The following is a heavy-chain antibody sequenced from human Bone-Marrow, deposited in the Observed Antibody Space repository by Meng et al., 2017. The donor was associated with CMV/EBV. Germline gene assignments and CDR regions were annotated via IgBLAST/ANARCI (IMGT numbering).Heavy chain of an antibody. Sequence: GESLKISCAASGFTFSSYSMNWVRQAPGKGLEWVSYISSSSTIYYADSVKGRFTISRDNAKNSLYLQMNSLRAEDTAVYYCARELLRIAVARGLYYYYGMDVWGQGTTVTVSS. CDR1: GFTFSSYS. CDR2: ISSSSTI. D-gene: IGHD6-19*01. CDR3: ARELLRIAVARGLYYYYGMDV. J-gene: IGHJ6*02. V-gene: IGHV3-48*04.